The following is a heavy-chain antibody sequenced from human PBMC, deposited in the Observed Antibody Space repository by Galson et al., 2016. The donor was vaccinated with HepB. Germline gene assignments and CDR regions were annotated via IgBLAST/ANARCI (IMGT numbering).Heavy chain of an antibody. CDR1: GFTFSNYA. J-gene: IGHJ3*02. V-gene: IGHV3-23*01. D-gene: IGHD1-26*01. Sequence: SLRLSCAASGFTFSNYAINWVRQAPRKGLEWVSGISGSGSNTYYANSVKGRFTISRDNSKNTLYLQMNSLRADDTALYYCAKLRFSGNYPRALDIWGRGTMVTVSS. CDR2: ISGSGSNT. CDR3: AKLRFSGNYPRALDI.